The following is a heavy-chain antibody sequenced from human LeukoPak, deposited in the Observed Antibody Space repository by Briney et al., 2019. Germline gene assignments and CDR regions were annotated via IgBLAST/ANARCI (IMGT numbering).Heavy chain of an antibody. J-gene: IGHJ6*02. Sequence: ASVKFYCKASGGTFSSYAISCMRQAPGQWLEWMGGITPIFGTANYAQKFQGRVTITADESTSTAYMELSSLRSEDTAVYYCARDRGVGSVDYYYGMDVWGQGTTVTVSS. CDR2: ITPIFGTA. CDR1: GGTFSSYA. CDR3: ARDRGVGSVDYYYGMDV. V-gene: IGHV1-69*13. D-gene: IGHD3-10*01.